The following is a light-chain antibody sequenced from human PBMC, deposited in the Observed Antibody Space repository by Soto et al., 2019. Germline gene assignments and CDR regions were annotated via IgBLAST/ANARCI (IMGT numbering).Light chain of an antibody. CDR1: SSNIGTGYD. V-gene: IGLV1-40*01. Sequence: QSALTQPASVSGSPGQSITISCTGSSSNIGTGYDVHWYQQLPGTAPKLLIYGNSNRPSGVPDRFSGSKSGTSASLAITGLQAEDEADYYCQSYDSNLSVVFGGGTKLTVL. CDR3: QSYDSNLSVV. J-gene: IGLJ2*01. CDR2: GNS.